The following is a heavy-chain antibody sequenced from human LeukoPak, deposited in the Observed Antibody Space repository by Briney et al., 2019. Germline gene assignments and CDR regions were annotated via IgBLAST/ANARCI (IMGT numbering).Heavy chain of an antibody. CDR1: GYSFINYA. Sequence: ASVKVSCKASGYSFINYAIHWVRQAPGQSLEWMGWINTGNGNTKYSQKFQDRVTITRDTSARTAYMELNSLRSEDTAVYYCARDPYSSSWYRVIGDYWGQGTLVTASS. V-gene: IGHV1-3*04. D-gene: IGHD6-13*01. J-gene: IGHJ4*02. CDR2: INTGNGNT. CDR3: ARDPYSSSWYRVIGDY.